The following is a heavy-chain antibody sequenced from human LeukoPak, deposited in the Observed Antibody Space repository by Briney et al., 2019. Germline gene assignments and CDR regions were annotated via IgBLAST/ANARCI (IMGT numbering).Heavy chain of an antibody. J-gene: IGHJ4*02. D-gene: IGHD3-16*01. CDR3: ARVGNDYVLDS. CDR2: ISSSGSTI. CDR1: GFTFSSYE. Sequence: GGSRRLSCAASGFTFSSYEMNWVRQAPGKGLEWVSYISSSGSTIYYADSVKGRFTISRDNAKDSLYLQMNSLRAEDTAVYYCARVGNDYVLDSWGQGTLVTVSS. V-gene: IGHV3-48*03.